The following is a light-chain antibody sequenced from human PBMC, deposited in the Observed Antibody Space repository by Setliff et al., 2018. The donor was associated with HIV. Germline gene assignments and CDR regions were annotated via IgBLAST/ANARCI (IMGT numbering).Light chain of an antibody. V-gene: IGLV7-43*01. J-gene: IGLJ1*01. CDR1: TGAVASGHY. Sequence: QAVVTQEPSLTVSPGGTVTLTCASSTGAVASGHYANWFQQKPGQAPRALIYSTTYKHSWTPARFSGSLLGGRAALTLSDVRPEDEAEYYCLLYYGGFYVFGSGTKVTAL. CDR2: STT. CDR3: LLYYGGFYV.